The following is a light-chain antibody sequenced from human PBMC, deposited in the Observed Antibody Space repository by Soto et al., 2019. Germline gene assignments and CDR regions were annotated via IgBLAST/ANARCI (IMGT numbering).Light chain of an antibody. CDR3: SSYTSSSTPHVV. CDR1: SSDIGAYNF. Sequence: QSVLTQPASVSGSPGQSITISCTGTSSDIGAYNFVSWYQQHPGEAPKLMIYEIRKRPSGVPDRFSGSKSGNTASLTISGLQAEDEADYYCSSYTSSSTPHVVFGGGTQLTVL. CDR2: EIR. V-gene: IGLV2-14*01. J-gene: IGLJ2*01.